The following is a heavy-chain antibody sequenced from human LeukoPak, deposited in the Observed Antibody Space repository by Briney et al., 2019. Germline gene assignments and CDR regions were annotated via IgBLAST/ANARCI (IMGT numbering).Heavy chain of an antibody. D-gene: IGHD3-22*01. Sequence: PSETLSLTCAVYGGSFSGYYWSWIRQPPGKGLEWIGETNHSGSTNYNPSLKSRVTISVDTSKNQFSLKLSSVTAADTAVYYCARNIYDSSGYNDYWGQGTLVTVSS. V-gene: IGHV4-34*01. CDR1: GGSFSGYY. J-gene: IGHJ4*02. CDR2: TNHSGST. CDR3: ARNIYDSSGYNDY.